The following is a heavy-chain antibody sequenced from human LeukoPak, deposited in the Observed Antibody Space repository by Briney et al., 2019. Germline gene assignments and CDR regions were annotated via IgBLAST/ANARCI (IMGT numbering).Heavy chain of an antibody. D-gene: IGHD2-15*01. J-gene: IGHJ6*03. Sequence: ASVKVSCKASGYTFTSYDINWVRQATGQGLEWMGWMNPNSGNTGYAQKFQGRVTITRNTSISTAYMELSSLRSEDTAVYYCARGPYTPYYYYYMDVWGKGTTVTVSS. V-gene: IGHV1-8*03. CDR2: MNPNSGNT. CDR1: GYTFTSYD. CDR3: ARGPYTPYYYYYMDV.